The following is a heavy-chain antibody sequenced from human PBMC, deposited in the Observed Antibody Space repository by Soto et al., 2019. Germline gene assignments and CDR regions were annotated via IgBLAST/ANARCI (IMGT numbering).Heavy chain of an antibody. Sequence: QVQLVQSGAEVKKPGSSVKVSCKASGGTFSSYAISWVRQAPGQGLEWMGGIIPIFGTANYAQKFQGRVTITADESKSTAYMELSSLRSEDTAVYYCARDLSNYYDSSAGYFDYWGQGTLVTVSS. CDR3: ARDLSNYYDSSAGYFDY. J-gene: IGHJ4*02. V-gene: IGHV1-69*01. D-gene: IGHD3-22*01. CDR2: IIPIFGTA. CDR1: GGTFSSYA.